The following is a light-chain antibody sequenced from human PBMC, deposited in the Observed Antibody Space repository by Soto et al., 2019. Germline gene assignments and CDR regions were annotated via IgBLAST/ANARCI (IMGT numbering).Light chain of an antibody. Sequence: EVVMTKSPATLSMSPGTTGTLSCRASQSVSSNLAWYQQKPGQAPRLLIYGASTRATGIPARFSGSGSGTEFTLTISSLQSEDFAVYYCQQYNNWPITFGQGTRLEIK. CDR2: GAS. J-gene: IGKJ5*01. V-gene: IGKV3-15*01. CDR3: QQYNNWPIT. CDR1: QSVSSN.